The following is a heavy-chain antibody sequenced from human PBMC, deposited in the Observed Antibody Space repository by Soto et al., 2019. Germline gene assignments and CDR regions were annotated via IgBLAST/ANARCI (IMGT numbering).Heavy chain of an antibody. V-gene: IGHV2-5*02. J-gene: IGHJ4*02. D-gene: IGHD3-10*01. CDR2: IYWDDDK. Sequence: QITLKESGPPLVKPTQTLTLTCTFSGFSLSTSGVGVGWIRQPPGKALEWLALIYWDDDKRYSPSLKSRLTITKXXSXNXXVLTMTNMAPVDTATYYCAHIGEEMVLENNYYFDYWGQGTLVTVSS. CDR3: AHIGEEMVLENNYYFDY. CDR1: GFSLSTSGVG.